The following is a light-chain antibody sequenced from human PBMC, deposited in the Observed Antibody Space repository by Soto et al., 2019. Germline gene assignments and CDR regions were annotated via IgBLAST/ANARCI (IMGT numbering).Light chain of an antibody. V-gene: IGKV1-9*01. CDR3: QQTRSYPST. Sequence: QLTQSPSCLSASVGDRFTGTCRASQGIDSYLAWYQQRPGKVPQXXIYETSILQSGVSSRFSGSGYGTDFTLTISSLQAEDFATYYCQQTRSYPSTFGGGTKVDIK. CDR1: QGIDSY. CDR2: ETS. J-gene: IGKJ4*01.